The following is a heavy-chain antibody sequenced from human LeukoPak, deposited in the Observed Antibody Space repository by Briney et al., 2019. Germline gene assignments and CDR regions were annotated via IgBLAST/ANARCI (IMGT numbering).Heavy chain of an antibody. CDR2: ISSNGGST. CDR1: GFTFSSYA. Sequence: GGSLRLSCAASGFTFSSYAMHWVRQAPGKGLEYVSAISSNGGSTYYANSVKGRFTISRDNSKNTLYLQMNSLRAEDTAVYYCAKGSAGVADFDYWGQGTLVTVSS. D-gene: IGHD3-3*01. CDR3: AKGSAGVADFDY. J-gene: IGHJ4*02. V-gene: IGHV3-64*01.